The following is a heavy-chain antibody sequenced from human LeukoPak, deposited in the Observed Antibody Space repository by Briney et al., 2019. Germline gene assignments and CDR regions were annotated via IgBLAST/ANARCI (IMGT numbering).Heavy chain of an antibody. D-gene: IGHD5-18*01. CDR1: GYTFTSYG. Sequence: ASVKVSCKASGYTFTSYGISWARQAPGQGLEWMGRINPNSGGTNYAQKFQGRVTMTRDTSISTAYMELSRLRSDDTAVYYCARVGYSYGYWGQGTLVTVSS. J-gene: IGHJ4*02. V-gene: IGHV1-2*06. CDR2: INPNSGGT. CDR3: ARVGYSYGY.